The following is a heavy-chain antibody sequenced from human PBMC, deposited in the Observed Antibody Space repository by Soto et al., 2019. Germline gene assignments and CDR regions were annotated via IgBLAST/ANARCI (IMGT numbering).Heavy chain of an antibody. Sequence: PGWSLRLSCAASGFTFSNAWMSLVRQAPGKGLEWVGRIKSKTDGGTTDYAAPVKGRFTISRDDSKNTLYLQMNSLKTEDTAVYYCTSSGGDYYYGMEVWGQGTKVTVP. CDR1: GFTFSNAW. J-gene: IGHJ6*02. V-gene: IGHV3-15*01. D-gene: IGHD3-10*01. CDR2: IKSKTDGGTT. CDR3: TSSGGDYYYGMEV.